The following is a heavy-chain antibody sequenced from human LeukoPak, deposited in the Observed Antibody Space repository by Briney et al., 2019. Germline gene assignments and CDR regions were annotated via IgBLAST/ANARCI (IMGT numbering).Heavy chain of an antibody. Sequence: SETLSLTCTVSGGSISSSSYYWGWIRQPPGKGLEWIGSIYYSGSTYYNPSLKSRVTISVDTSKNQFSLKLRSVTAADTAAYYCARDRYYYDSSGYSLFDYWGQGTLVTVSS. J-gene: IGHJ4*02. CDR2: IYYSGST. D-gene: IGHD3-22*01. CDR3: ARDRYYYDSSGYSLFDY. V-gene: IGHV4-39*07. CDR1: GGSISSSSYY.